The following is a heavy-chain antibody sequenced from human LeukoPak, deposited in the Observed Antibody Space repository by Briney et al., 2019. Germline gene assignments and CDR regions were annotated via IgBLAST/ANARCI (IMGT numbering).Heavy chain of an antibody. CDR1: GGTFSSYA. CDR2: IIPILGIA. V-gene: IGHV1-69*04. D-gene: IGHD3-10*01. J-gene: IGHJ4*02. CDR3: ATEGPTYYYGSGSYFR. Sequence: SVKVSCKASGGTFSSYAISWVRQAPGQGLEWMGRIIPILGIANYAQKFQGRVTITADKSTSTAYMELSSLRSEDTAVYYCATEGPTYYYGSGSYFRWGRGTLVTVSS.